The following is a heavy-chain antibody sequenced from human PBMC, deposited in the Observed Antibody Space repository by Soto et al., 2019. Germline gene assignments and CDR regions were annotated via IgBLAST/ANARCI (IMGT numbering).Heavy chain of an antibody. CDR2: IYSGGST. CDR1: GFTVSSNY. J-gene: IGHJ3*02. CDR3: ARVVDTASPDAFDI. V-gene: IGHV3-53*01. D-gene: IGHD5-18*01. Sequence: EVQLVESGGGLIQPGGSLRLSCAASGFTVSSNYMSWVRQAPGKGLEWVSVIYSGGSTYYADSVKGRFTISRDNSKNTLYLQMNSLRAEDTAVYYWARVVDTASPDAFDIWGQGTMVTVSS.